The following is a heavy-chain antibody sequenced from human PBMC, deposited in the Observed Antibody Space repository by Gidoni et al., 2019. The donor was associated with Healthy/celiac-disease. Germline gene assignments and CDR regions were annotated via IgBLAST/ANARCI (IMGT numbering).Heavy chain of an antibody. Sequence: QVQLQQSGPGLVKPSQTPSPTCAISGDSVPSNSAAWNWIRQSPSRGLEWLGRTYYRSKWYNDYAVSVKSRITINPDTSKNQFSLQLNSVTPEDTAVYYCARVGGSQVGGGMDVWGQGTTVTVSS. V-gene: IGHV6-1*01. CDR1: GDSVPSNSAA. CDR3: ARVGGSQVGGGMDV. J-gene: IGHJ6*02. D-gene: IGHD1-26*01. CDR2: TYYRSKWYN.